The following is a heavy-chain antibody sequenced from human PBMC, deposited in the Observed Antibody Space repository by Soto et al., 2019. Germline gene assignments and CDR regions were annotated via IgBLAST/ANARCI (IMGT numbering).Heavy chain of an antibody. CDR3: ARLFRRSWFDP. CDR1: GGSISSYY. D-gene: IGHD3-10*01. CDR2: IYYSGST. J-gene: IGHJ5*02. Sequence: SDALSLTCTVSGGSISSYYWSWIRQPPGKGLEWIGYIYYSGSTNYNPSLKSRVTISVDTSKNQFSLKLSSVTAADTAVYYCARLFRRSWFDPWGQGTLVTVS. V-gene: IGHV4-59*01.